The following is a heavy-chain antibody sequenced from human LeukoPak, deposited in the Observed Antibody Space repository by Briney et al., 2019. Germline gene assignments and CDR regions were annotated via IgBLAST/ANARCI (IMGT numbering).Heavy chain of an antibody. CDR1: GYIFTSYY. V-gene: IGHV1-46*01. CDR2: INPSGGSI. J-gene: IGHJ4*02. Sequence: ASVKVSCKASGYIFTSYYMYWVRQAPGQGLEWMGIINPSGGSIRYAQKFQGRVTMTRDTSTSTVYMELSSLRSEDTAVYYCAYTMVRGVLLYWGQGTLVTVSS. D-gene: IGHD3-10*01. CDR3: AYTMVRGVLLY.